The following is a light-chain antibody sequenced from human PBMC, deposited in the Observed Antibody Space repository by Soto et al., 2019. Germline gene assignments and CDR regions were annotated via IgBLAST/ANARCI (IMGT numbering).Light chain of an antibody. J-gene: IGLJ1*01. CDR3: CSYVGNSAWV. Sequence: QCVLTQPASVSGSPGQSITISCTGTSSDVGSYNLVSWYQQHPGKAPKLLIYDGSKRPSGVSNRFSESKSGNTASLTISGLQAEDEADYYCCSYVGNSAWVFGSGTKVTV. V-gene: IGLV2-23*01. CDR2: DGS. CDR1: SSDVGSYNL.